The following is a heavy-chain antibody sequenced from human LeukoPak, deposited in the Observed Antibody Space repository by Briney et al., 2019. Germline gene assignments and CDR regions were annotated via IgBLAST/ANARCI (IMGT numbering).Heavy chain of an antibody. V-gene: IGHV4-30-2*01. CDR1: GGSISSGGYS. CDR3: ARAIGSSTSLDAFDI. J-gene: IGHJ3*02. CDR2: IYHSGST. D-gene: IGHD2-2*01. Sequence: SETLSLTCAVSGGSISSGGYSWSWIRQPPGKGLEWIGYIYHSGSTYYNPSLKSRVTISVDRSKNQFSLKLSSVTAADTAAYYCARAIGSSTSLDAFDIWGQGTMVTVSS.